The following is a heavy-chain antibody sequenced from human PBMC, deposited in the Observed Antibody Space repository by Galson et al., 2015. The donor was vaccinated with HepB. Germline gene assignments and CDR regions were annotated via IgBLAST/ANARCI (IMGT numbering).Heavy chain of an antibody. Sequence: SLRLSCAASGFTFSGYPMHWVRQAPGKGLDWVADISYDGNIKYYADSVKGRFTISRDNSKNTLDLQMNSLRPEDTAVYYCASGGGYWGQGTLVTVSS. CDR3: ASGGGY. J-gene: IGHJ4*02. D-gene: IGHD2-15*01. V-gene: IGHV3-30-3*01. CDR1: GFTFSGYP. CDR2: ISYDGNIK.